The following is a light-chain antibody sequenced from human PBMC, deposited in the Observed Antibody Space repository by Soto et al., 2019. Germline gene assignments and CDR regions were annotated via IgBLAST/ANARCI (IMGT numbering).Light chain of an antibody. Sequence: DIQMTQSPSTLSASVGERVTITCRASQNINSWLVWLQQKPGKAPKLLIYKASSLESGVPSRFSGSGSGTEFNLTISSLQPDDFATYNCQQYKSYPWTFGQGTKVEIK. CDR2: KAS. V-gene: IGKV1-5*03. J-gene: IGKJ1*01. CDR3: QQYKSYPWT. CDR1: QNINSW.